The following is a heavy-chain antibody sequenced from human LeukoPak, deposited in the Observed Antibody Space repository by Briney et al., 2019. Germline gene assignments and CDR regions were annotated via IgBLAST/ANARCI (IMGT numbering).Heavy chain of an antibody. V-gene: IGHV3-23*01. CDR3: AKISWDGRGTFD. Sequence: GGSLRLSCAASGFSFSTYSMSWDRQAPGKGLEWVSSIRGSGADKYYADSVKGRFSISRDNSQDTLSLQMNSLRAEDTAVYYCAKISWDGRGTFDWGRGTLVTVSS. J-gene: IGHJ4*02. D-gene: IGHD1/OR15-1a*01. CDR2: IRGSGADK. CDR1: GFSFSTYS.